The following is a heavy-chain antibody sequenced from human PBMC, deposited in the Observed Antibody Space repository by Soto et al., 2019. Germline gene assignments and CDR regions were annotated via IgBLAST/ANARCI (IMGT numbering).Heavy chain of an antibody. CDR1: GYTLTELS. D-gene: IGHD3-22*01. J-gene: IGHJ4*02. CDR3: ATDAYYYDSSGYSFFDY. Sequence: ASVKVSCKVSGYTLTELSMHWVRQAPGKGLEWMGGFDPEDGETICAQKFQGRVTMTEDTSTDTAYMELSSLRSEDTAVYYCATDAYYYDSSGYSFFDYWGQGTLVTVSS. CDR2: FDPEDGET. V-gene: IGHV1-24*01.